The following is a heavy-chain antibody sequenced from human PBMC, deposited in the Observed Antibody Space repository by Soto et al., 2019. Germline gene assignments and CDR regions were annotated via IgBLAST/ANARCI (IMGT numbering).Heavy chain of an antibody. CDR1: GGSISSYY. J-gene: IGHJ4*02. D-gene: IGHD6-19*01. CDR2: IYYSGST. V-gene: IGHV4-59*08. Sequence: QVQLQESGPGLVKPSETLSLTCTVSGGSISSYYWSWIRQPPGKGLEWIGYIYYSGSTNYNPSLKSRVTISVDTSKDKFSLKLSSVTAADTAVYYCARRPSVAGTSFDYWGQGTLVTVSS. CDR3: ARRPSVAGTSFDY.